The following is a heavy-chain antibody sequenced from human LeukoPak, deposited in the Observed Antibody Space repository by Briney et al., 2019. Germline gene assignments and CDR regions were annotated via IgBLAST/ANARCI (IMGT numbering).Heavy chain of an antibody. CDR2: INTYDGNT. J-gene: IGHJ4*02. V-gene: IGHV1-18*01. CDR3: ARDFATWYFDY. D-gene: IGHD2-15*01. Sequence: ASVKVSCKGSGYTFSSYHVSWGRQAPGQGLEWMGWINTYDGNTNYAQNFQGRVAMTTDTSTSTAYMELRSLRSDDTAVYYCARDFATWYFDYWGQGTLVTVSS. CDR1: GYTFSSYH.